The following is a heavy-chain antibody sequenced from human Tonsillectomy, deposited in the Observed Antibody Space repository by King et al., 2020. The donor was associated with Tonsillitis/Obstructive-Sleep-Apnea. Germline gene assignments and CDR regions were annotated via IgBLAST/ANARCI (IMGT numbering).Heavy chain of an antibody. J-gene: IGHJ5*01. CDR3: ATMMCSSTSGYTGAWFDP. Sequence: VQLQQWGAGLLKPSETLSLTCAVYGGSFSGYYWNWIRQPPGKGLEWIGEINHSGSANYNPSLKRRVTISVDTSKNQFSLKLNSVTAADTAVYYLATMMCSSTSGYTGAWFDPWGQGTLVTVSS. V-gene: IGHV4-34*01. D-gene: IGHD2-2*02. CDR2: INHSGSA. CDR1: GGSFSGYY.